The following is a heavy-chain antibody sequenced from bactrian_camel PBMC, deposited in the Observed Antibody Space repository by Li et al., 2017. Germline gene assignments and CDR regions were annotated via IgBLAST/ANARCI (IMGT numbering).Heavy chain of an antibody. Sequence: HVQLVESGGGSALPGGSLRLSCALSPGAEIATSMAWFRQAPGKEREGIAAIDAHHKTTYADSVKGRFTISRGGPMNDMTLQMDSLEPEDTGVYYCAADLRWGVSGPDHLDKNIPTGGRGPRSPSP. CDR3: AADLRWGVSGPDHLDKNIPT. D-gene: IGHD3*01. V-gene: IGHV3S53*01. CDR2: IDAHHKT. J-gene: IGHJ4*01. CDR1: PGAEIATS.